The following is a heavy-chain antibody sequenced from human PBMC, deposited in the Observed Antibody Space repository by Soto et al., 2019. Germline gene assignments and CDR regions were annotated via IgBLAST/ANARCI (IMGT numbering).Heavy chain of an antibody. J-gene: IGHJ4*02. CDR3: ARDFPYYDFWSGTFDY. D-gene: IGHD3-3*01. CDR2: ISSSSSYI. V-gene: IGHV3-21*01. CDR1: GFTFSSYS. Sequence: GGSLRLSCAASGFTFSSYSMNWVRQAPGKGLEWVSSISSSSSYIYYADSVKGRFTISRDNAKNSLYLQMNSLRAEDTAVYYCARDFPYYDFWSGTFDYWGQGTLVTVSS.